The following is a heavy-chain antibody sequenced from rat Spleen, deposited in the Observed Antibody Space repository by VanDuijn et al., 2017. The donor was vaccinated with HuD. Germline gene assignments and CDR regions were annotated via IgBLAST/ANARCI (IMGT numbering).Heavy chain of an antibody. Sequence: EVQLVESGGGLVQPGRSMKLSCAASGFTFSGYAMAWVRQAPKKGLEWVATIIYDGSSTYYRDSVKGRFTISRDNAKSTLYLQMDSLRSEDTATYYCARHGYTTDYLNWFAYWGQGTLVTVSS. D-gene: IGHD1-6*01. CDR2: IIYDGSST. CDR3: ARHGYTTDYLNWFAY. CDR1: GFTFSGYA. V-gene: IGHV5-7*01. J-gene: IGHJ3*01.